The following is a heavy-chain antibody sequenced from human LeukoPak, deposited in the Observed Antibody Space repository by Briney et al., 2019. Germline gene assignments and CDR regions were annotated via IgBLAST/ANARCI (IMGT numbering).Heavy chain of an antibody. V-gene: IGHV1-24*01. CDR3: ATEPRITMIPPGFDY. CDR2: FDPEDGET. CDR1: GYTLTELS. J-gene: IGHJ4*02. D-gene: IGHD3-22*01. Sequence: ASVKVSCKVSGYTLTELSMHWVRQAPGKGLEWMGGFDPEDGETIYAQKFQGRVTMTEDTSTVTAYMELSSLRSEDTAVYYCATEPRITMIPPGFDYWGQGTLVTVSS.